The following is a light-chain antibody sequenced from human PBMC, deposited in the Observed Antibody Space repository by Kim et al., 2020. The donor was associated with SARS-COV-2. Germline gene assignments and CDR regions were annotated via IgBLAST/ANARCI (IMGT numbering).Light chain of an antibody. V-gene: IGKV4-1*01. J-gene: IGKJ2*03. CDR1: QSVLYSSNSQNY. CDR3: QQYYSIPYS. Sequence: RATINCKSSQSVLYSSNSQNYLAWYQQKPGQPPKLLIYWASTRESGVPDRFSGSGSGTDFTLTISSLQAEDVAVYYCQQYYSIPYSFGQGTKLEIK. CDR2: WAS.